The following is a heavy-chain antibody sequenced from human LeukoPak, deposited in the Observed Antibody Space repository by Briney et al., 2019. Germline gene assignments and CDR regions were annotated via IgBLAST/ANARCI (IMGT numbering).Heavy chain of an antibody. Sequence: GGSLRLSCAASGFTFSSYGMHWVRQAPGKGLEWVAFIRNDGSTKYYADSVKGRFTISRDNSNNTLYLHMNSLRAEDTAVYYCAKDLPAAYFDYWGQGTLVTVSS. J-gene: IGHJ4*02. D-gene: IGHD2-2*01. CDR3: AKDLPAAYFDY. CDR2: IRNDGSTK. V-gene: IGHV3-30*02. CDR1: GFTFSSYG.